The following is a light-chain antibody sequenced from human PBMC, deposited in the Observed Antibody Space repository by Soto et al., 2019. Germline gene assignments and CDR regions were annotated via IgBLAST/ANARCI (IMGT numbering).Light chain of an antibody. CDR2: GNS. CDR1: SSNIGAGYD. V-gene: IGLV1-40*01. J-gene: IGLJ2*01. CDR3: QSYDSSRSVHVV. Sequence: QSVLTQPPSVSGAPGQRVTISCTGSSSNIGAGYDVHWYQQLPGTAPKLLIYGNSNRPSGVPDRFSGSKSGTSASLAITGLQAEDEADYDCQSYDSSRSVHVVFGGGTKLTVL.